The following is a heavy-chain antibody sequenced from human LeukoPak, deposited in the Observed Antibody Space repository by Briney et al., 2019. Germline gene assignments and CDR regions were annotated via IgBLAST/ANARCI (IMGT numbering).Heavy chain of an antibody. CDR3: ATRGIAAAARLVDY. V-gene: IGHV3-7*01. CDR1: GFTFSSYA. Sequence: GGSLRLSCAASGFTFSSYAMRWVRQAPGKGLEWVANIKQDGSEKYYVDSVKGRFTISRDNAKNSLYLQMNSLRAEDTAVYYCATRGIAAAARLVDYWGQGTLVTVSS. CDR2: IKQDGSEK. D-gene: IGHD6-13*01. J-gene: IGHJ4*02.